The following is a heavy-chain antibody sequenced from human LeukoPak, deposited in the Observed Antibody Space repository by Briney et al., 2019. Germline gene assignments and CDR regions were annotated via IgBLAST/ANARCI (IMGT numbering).Heavy chain of an antibody. CDR3: ARYYYDSSGPFDY. Sequence: PSETLSLTCTVSGGSISSYYWSWIRQPPGKGLEWIGYIYYSGSTYYNPSLKSRVTISVDTSKNQFSLKLSSVTAADTAVYYCARYYYDSSGPFDYWGQGTLVTVSS. D-gene: IGHD3-22*01. V-gene: IGHV4-59*06. J-gene: IGHJ4*02. CDR2: IYYSGST. CDR1: GGSISSYY.